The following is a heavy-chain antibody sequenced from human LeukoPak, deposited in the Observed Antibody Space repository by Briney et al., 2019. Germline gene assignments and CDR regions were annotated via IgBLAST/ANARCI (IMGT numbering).Heavy chain of an antibody. V-gene: IGHV3-74*01. J-gene: IGHJ4*02. D-gene: IGHD5-24*01. CDR3: ARRNHGCHDY. CDR2: INNDGSST. CDR1: GFTFSSYW. Sequence: PGGSLRLSCAASGFTFSSYWMHWVRQAPGKGLVWVSRINNDGSSTPYADSVKGRFTISRDNAKNTLYLQMNSLRAEDTAVYYCARRNHGCHDYWGQGTLVTVSS.